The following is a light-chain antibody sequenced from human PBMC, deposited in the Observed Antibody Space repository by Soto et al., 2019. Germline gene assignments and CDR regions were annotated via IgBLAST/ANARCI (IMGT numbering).Light chain of an antibody. Sequence: EIVMTQSPATLSVSPGERATLSCRASQSVSSNVAWYQQKPGQAPRLLLYGASTRATGIPARFSGSGSGTEFTLTISSLQSEDFAVYYCQQYNNWPPCTFGQGTKLEIK. CDR3: QQYNNWPPCT. CDR2: GAS. CDR1: QSVSSN. V-gene: IGKV3-15*01. J-gene: IGKJ2*02.